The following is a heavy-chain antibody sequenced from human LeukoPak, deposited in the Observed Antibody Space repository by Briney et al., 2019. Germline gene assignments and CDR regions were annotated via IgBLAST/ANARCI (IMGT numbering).Heavy chain of an antibody. CDR3: ARVDTVMGADAFDI. J-gene: IGHJ3*02. D-gene: IGHD5-18*01. CDR2: IGTAGDT. CDR1: GFTFSRYD. V-gene: IGHV3-13*01. Sequence: GGSLRLSCAASGFTFSRYDVHWVRHVTGKGLQWVAGIGTAGDTYYAGSVKGRFTISRQNAKNSLYLQMNSLRDGDTAVYYCARVDTVMGADAFDIWGQGTKVTVSS.